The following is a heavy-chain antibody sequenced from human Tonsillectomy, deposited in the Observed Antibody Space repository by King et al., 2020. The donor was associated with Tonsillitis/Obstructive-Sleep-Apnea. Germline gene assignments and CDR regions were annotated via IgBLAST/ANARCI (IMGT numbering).Heavy chain of an antibody. CDR2: ISYDGSNK. CDR1: GFTFSSYA. D-gene: IGHD3-10*01. CDR3: ARDSLLWFGELLGGFGYYYYGMDV. V-gene: IGHV3-30*04. J-gene: IGHJ6*02. Sequence: VQLVESGGGVVQPGRSLRLSCAASGFTFSSYAMHWVRQAPGKGLEWVAVISYDGSNKYYADSVKGRFTISRDNSKNTLYLQMNSLRAEDTAVYYCARDSLLWFGELLGGFGYYYYGMDVWGQGTTVTVSS.